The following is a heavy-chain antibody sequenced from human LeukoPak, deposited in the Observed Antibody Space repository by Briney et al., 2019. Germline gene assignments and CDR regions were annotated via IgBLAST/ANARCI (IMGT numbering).Heavy chain of an antibody. CDR1: GFTFSSYA. Sequence: GGSLRLSCVASGFTFSSYAMKWVRQPPGKGLELVSGISGSGGSTYYADSVKGRFSISRDNSKNTVYLQMSSLRAEDTAIYYCAKDRGDAANRYFDYWGQGTLVTVSS. D-gene: IGHD4-17*01. V-gene: IGHV3-23*01. CDR2: ISGSGGST. CDR3: AKDRGDAANRYFDY. J-gene: IGHJ4*02.